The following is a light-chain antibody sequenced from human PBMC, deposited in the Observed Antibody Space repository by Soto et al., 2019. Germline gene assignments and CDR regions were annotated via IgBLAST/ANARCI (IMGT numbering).Light chain of an antibody. J-gene: IGLJ2*01. CDR3: QSYDSSIRVSV. Sequence: QSVLTQPPSVSGAPGQRVTISCTGSSSNIGAGYDVHWYQQLPGTAPKLLIYGNSNRPSGVPDRFSGSKSGTSASLAITRLQAEDEADYYCQSYDSSIRVSVFGGGTKLTVL. CDR1: SSNIGAGYD. CDR2: GNS. V-gene: IGLV1-40*01.